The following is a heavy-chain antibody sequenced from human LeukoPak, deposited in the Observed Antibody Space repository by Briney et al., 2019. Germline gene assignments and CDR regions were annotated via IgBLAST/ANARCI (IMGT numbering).Heavy chain of an antibody. V-gene: IGHV3-72*01. Sequence: PGGSLRLSCATSGFTFSDYYMDWVRQAPGKGLEWVARSRNKANSYTTKYAASVEGRFTISRDDSKNSLYLQMNSLQTDDTAVYYCVRVRVVTPPAAFHIWAKGQWSPSLQ. J-gene: IGHJ3*02. D-gene: IGHD3-3*01. CDR3: VRVRVVTPPAAFHI. CDR1: GFTFSDYY. CDR2: SRNKANSYTT.